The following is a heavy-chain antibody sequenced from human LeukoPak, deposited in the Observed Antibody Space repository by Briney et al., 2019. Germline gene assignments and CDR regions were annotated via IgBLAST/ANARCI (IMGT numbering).Heavy chain of an antibody. J-gene: IGHJ4*02. Sequence: ASVKVSCKASGYTFTNHDINWVRQAAGQGLEWLGWMNPNSGNTGYAQKFQGRVTMTRDSSISTAYMELTSLRSDDAAVYFCARVPLQEHCGGGSCYSFDYWGQGTLVTVSS. V-gene: IGHV1-8*01. D-gene: IGHD2-15*01. CDR2: MNPNSGNT. CDR3: ARVPLQEHCGGGSCYSFDY. CDR1: GYTFTNHD.